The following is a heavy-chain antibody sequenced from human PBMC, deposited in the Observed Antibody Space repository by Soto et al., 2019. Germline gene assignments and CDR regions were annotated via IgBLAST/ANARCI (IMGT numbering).Heavy chain of an antibody. Sequence: GGSLRLSCAASGFTFSSYSMNWVRQAPGKGLECVSSISSSSSYIYYADSVKGRFTISRDNAKNSLYLQMNSLRAEDTAVYYCARDRALAVAGYYYYYYGMDVWGQGTTVTVSS. CDR2: ISSSSSYI. V-gene: IGHV3-21*01. J-gene: IGHJ6*02. CDR3: ARDRALAVAGYYYYYYGMDV. D-gene: IGHD6-19*01. CDR1: GFTFSSYS.